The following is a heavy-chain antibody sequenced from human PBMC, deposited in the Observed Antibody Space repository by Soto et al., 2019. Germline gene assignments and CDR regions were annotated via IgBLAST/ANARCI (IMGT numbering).Heavy chain of an antibody. CDR3: ASSYCGGNCYSNFPLVYYYYGMAV. CDR1: GYTFTNYG. D-gene: IGHD2-21*02. V-gene: IGHV1-18*01. CDR2: ISAYNGNI. J-gene: IGHJ6*02. Sequence: QVQLVQSGAEVKKPGASVKVSCKASGYTFTNYGISWVRQAPGQGLEWMGWISAYNGNINYAQKHQGRVTMTTDTSSSTDYMEMRSLRSDDTAMYYCASSYCGGNCYSNFPLVYYYYGMAVWAQGTTFTVSS.